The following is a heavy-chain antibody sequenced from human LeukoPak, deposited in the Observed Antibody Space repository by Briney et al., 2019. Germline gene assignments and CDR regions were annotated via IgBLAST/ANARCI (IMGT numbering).Heavy chain of an antibody. Sequence: ASVKVSCKASGGTFSSYAISWVRQAPGQGLEWMGGIIPIFGTANYAQKFQGRVTITADESTSTVYMELSSLRSEDTAVYYCARREEPNRYYYGMDVWGQGTTVTVSS. V-gene: IGHV1-69*13. CDR2: IIPIFGTA. CDR3: ARREEPNRYYYGMDV. D-gene: IGHD1-14*01. CDR1: GGTFSSYA. J-gene: IGHJ6*02.